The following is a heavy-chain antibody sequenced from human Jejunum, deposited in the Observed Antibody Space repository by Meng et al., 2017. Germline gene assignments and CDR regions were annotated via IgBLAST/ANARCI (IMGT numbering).Heavy chain of an antibody. CDR3: ARVGSTNSPADY. J-gene: IGHJ4*02. Sequence: QVQLVQSGAEVLKPGASVKVSCKTSGYTFTSYYLHWVRQAPGQGLQWMGLINPSTGYTLYSQKFQGRVTITRDRSITTAYLDLTRLTSDDTAMYYCARVGSTNSPADYWGQGTLVTVSS. CDR1: GYTFTSYY. CDR2: INPSTGYT. D-gene: IGHD1-26*01. V-gene: IGHV1-2*02.